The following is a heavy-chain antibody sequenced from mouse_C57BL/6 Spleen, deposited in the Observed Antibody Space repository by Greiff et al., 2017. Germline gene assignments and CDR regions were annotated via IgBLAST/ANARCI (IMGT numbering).Heavy chain of an antibody. V-gene: IGHV3-6*01. CDR2: ISYDGSN. CDR1: GYSITSGYY. CDR3: ARGDSTYAMDY. D-gene: IGHD2-5*01. Sequence: EVKLQESGPGLVKPSQSLSLTCSVTGYSITSGYYWNWIRQFPGNKLEWMGYISYDGSNNYNPSLKNRISITRDTSKNQFFLKLNSVTTEDTATYYCARGDSTYAMDYWGQGTSVTVSS. J-gene: IGHJ4*01.